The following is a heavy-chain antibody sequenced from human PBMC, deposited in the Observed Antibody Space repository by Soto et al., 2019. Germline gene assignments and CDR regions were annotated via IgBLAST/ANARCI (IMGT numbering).Heavy chain of an antibody. Sequence: GGSLRLSCAASGFTFSGYSVNWVRQAPGKGLEWVSYISSGSKTIYYAESVKGRFTVSRDNARNSQYLQMNSLRDEDTAVYYCAREDILGVRSFDYWGQGTLVTVSS. CDR3: AREDILGVRSFDY. J-gene: IGHJ4*02. CDR2: ISSGSKTI. D-gene: IGHD3-9*01. V-gene: IGHV3-48*02. CDR1: GFTFSGYS.